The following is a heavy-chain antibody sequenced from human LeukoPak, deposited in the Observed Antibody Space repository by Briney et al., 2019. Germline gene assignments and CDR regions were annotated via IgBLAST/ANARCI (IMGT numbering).Heavy chain of an antibody. D-gene: IGHD1-26*01. J-gene: IGHJ4*02. CDR1: GFTFSNHG. Sequence: GGSLRLSCAASGFTFSNHGMNWVRQAPGKGLEWVAFIRYDGSNKYYADSVKGRFTISRDNSKNTLYLQMNSLRAEDTAVYYCAKDQGWEYYFDYWGQGTLVTVSS. CDR2: IRYDGSNK. CDR3: AKDQGWEYYFDY. V-gene: IGHV3-30*02.